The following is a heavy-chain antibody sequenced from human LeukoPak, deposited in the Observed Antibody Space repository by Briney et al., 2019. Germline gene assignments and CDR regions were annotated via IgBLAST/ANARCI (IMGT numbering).Heavy chain of an antibody. D-gene: IGHD5-24*01. CDR1: GGSFSGYY. CDR2: INHSGST. J-gene: IGHJ3*02. Sequence: PSETLSLTCAVYGGSFSGYYWSWIRQPPGKGLEWIGEINHSGSTNYNPSLKSRVTISVDTSKNQFSLKLSSVTAADTAVYYCARVERRKDAFDIWGQGTMVTVSS. CDR3: ARVERRKDAFDI. V-gene: IGHV4-34*01.